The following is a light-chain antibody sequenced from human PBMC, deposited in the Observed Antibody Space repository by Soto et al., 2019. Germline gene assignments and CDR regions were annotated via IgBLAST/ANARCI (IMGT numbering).Light chain of an antibody. Sequence: EIVLTQSPGTLSLSPGERATLSCRASQSVSSSYLAWYQQKPGQAPRLLIYGASSRVTGIPDRFSGSGSGTDFTLTISRLVTQDFAVYYCPQYGSSPIFTFGRGTKVDI. CDR3: PQYGSSPIFT. CDR2: GAS. V-gene: IGKV3-20*01. CDR1: QSVSSSY. J-gene: IGKJ3*01.